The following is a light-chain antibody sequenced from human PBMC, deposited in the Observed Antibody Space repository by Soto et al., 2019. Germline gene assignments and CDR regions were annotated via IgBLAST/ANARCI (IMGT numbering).Light chain of an antibody. CDR1: QSIDSAY. CDR2: ATS. CDR3: QQYDTSPRT. J-gene: IGKJ1*01. Sequence: EIVLTQSPGTLSLSPGERATFSCRASQSIDSAYLAWYQQKPGQAPRLLIYATSSRATGIPDRFSGSGSGTDFTLTISRLEPEDFAVYFCQQYDTSPRTFGQGTEVVIK. V-gene: IGKV3-20*01.